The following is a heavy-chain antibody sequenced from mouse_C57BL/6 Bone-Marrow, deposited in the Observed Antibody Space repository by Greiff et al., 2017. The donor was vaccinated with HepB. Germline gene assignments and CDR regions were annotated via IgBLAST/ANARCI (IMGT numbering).Heavy chain of an antibody. CDR3: ARPFITTVVAFDY. CDR1: GYTFTSYG. D-gene: IGHD1-1*01. V-gene: IGHV1-81*01. Sequence: VKLMESGAELARPGASVKLSCKASGYTFTSYGISWVKQRTGQGLEWIGEIYPRSGNTYYNEKFKGKATLTADKSSSTAYMELRSLTSEDSAVYFCARPFITTVVAFDYWGQGTTLTVSS. CDR2: IYPRSGNT. J-gene: IGHJ2*01.